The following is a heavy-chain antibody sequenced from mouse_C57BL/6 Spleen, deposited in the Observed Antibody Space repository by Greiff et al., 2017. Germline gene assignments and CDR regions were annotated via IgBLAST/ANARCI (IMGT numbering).Heavy chain of an antibody. CDR2: IYPGDGDT. CDR3: ARLFYY. CDR1: GYAFSSSW. Sequence: QVQLQQSGPELVKPGASVKISCKASGYAFSSSWMNWVKQRPGKGLEWIGRIYPGDGDTNYNGTFKGKATLTADKSSSTAYMQLSSLTSEDSAVYFCARLFYYWGQGTLVTVSA. J-gene: IGHJ3*01. V-gene: IGHV1-82*01.